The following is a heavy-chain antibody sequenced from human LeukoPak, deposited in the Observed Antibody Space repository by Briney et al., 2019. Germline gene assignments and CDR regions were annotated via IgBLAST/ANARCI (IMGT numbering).Heavy chain of an antibody. CDR1: GFTFSSYE. J-gene: IGHJ4*02. CDR3: TTDHVGATVEFDS. Sequence: GGSLRLSCAASGFTFSSYEMNWVRQAPGEGLEWISYISTSGSSLKYADSVKGRFTISRDNAKNSLYLQMDSLRTEDTAIYYCTTDHVGATVEFDSWGQGTPVTVSS. V-gene: IGHV3-48*03. D-gene: IGHD1-26*01. CDR2: ISTSGSSL.